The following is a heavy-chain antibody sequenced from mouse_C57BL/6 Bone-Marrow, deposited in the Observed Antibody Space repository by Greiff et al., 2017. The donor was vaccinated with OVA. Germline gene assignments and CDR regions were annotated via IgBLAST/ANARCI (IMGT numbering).Heavy chain of an antibody. Sequence: QVHVKQSGAELVKPGASVKLSCKASGYTFTSYWMQWVKQRPGQGLEWIGEIDPSDSYTNYNQKFKGKATLTVDTSSSTAYMQLSSLTSEDSAVYYCARDYSNWNYWGQGTTLTVSS. J-gene: IGHJ2*01. CDR3: ARDYSNWNY. CDR1: GYTFTSYW. D-gene: IGHD2-5*01. CDR2: IDPSDSYT. V-gene: IGHV1-50*01.